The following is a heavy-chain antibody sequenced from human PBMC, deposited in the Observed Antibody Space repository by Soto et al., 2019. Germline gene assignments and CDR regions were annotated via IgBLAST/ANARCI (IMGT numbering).Heavy chain of an antibody. CDR2: IYYSGST. V-gene: IGHV4-39*01. CDR1: GGSISSSSYY. Sequence: WETLSLTCTVSGGSISSSSYYWGWIRQPPGKGLEWIGSIYYSGSTYYNPSLKSRVTISVDTSKNQFSLKLSSVTAADTAVYYCARLGGQWLYNYYYGMDVWGQGTTVTVSS. CDR3: ARLGGQWLYNYYYGMDV. D-gene: IGHD6-19*01. J-gene: IGHJ6*02.